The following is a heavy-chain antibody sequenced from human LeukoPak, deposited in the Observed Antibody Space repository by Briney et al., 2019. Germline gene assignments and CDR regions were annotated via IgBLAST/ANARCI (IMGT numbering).Heavy chain of an antibody. V-gene: IGHV3-43*01. CDR2: ITRDGSGT. J-gene: IGHJ6*03. Sequence: GGSLRLSCEASGFTFDRYTMSWVRQLPGKGLEWVSHITRDGSGTYYADSVKGRFTISRDNSKNTLYVQMNSLRAEDTAVYYCAKGVYFYYYMDVWGKGTTVTVSS. CDR1: GFTFDRYT. CDR3: AKGVYFYYYMDV.